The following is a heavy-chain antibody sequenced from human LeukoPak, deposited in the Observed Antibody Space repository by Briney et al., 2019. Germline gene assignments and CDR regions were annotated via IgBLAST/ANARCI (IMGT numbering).Heavy chain of an antibody. CDR1: GFTVSSNY. J-gene: IGHJ4*02. V-gene: IGHV3-53*01. CDR2: IYYSTT. D-gene: IGHD4-11*01. Sequence: GGSLRLSCAASGFTVSSNYMSWVRQAPGKGLEWVSAIYYSTTYYADSVKGRFTISRDNSKYTLYLQMNSLRAEDTAVYYCARDTDFDFWGQGTLVTVSS. CDR3: ARDTDFDF.